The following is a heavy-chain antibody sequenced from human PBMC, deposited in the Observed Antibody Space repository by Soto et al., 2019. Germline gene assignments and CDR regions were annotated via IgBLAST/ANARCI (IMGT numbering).Heavy chain of an antibody. CDR3: AKHSSGSYRPFDH. V-gene: IGHV3-23*01. Sequence: HPGGSLRLSCATSGFTFSTCAMSWVRQAPGKGLEWVSIISGSGTVTFYADSVKGRFSISRDSSKNTLFLQMNSLRAEDTAVYYCAKHSSGSYRPFDHWGQGALVTVSS. CDR2: ISGSGTVT. D-gene: IGHD3-22*01. CDR1: GFTFSTCA. J-gene: IGHJ4*02.